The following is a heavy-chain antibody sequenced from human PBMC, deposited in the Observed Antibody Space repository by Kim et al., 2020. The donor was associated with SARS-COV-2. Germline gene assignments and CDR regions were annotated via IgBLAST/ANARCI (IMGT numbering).Heavy chain of an antibody. J-gene: IGHJ6*02. Sequence: GGSLRLSCAASGFTFDDYTMHWVRQAPGKGLEWVSLISWDGGSTYYADSVKGRFTISRDNSKNSLYLQMNSLRTEDTALYYCAKDIGVGSRGSGSYWVYYYYYGMDVWGQGTTVTVSS. D-gene: IGHD3-10*01. CDR3: AKDIGVGSRGSGSYWVYYYYYGMDV. V-gene: IGHV3-43*01. CDR1: GFTFDDYT. CDR2: ISWDGGST.